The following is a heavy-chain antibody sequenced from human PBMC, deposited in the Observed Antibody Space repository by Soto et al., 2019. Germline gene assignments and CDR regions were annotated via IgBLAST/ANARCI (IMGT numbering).Heavy chain of an antibody. D-gene: IGHD2-15*01. J-gene: IGHJ5*02. V-gene: IGHV4-59*01. CDR1: GGSISSYY. CDR2: IYYSGST. Sequence: QVQLQESGPGLVKPSETLSLTCTVSGGSISSYYWTWIRQPPGKGLEWIGYIYYSGSTKYNPSLKSRVTISVDTSKNQFALKLSSVTAADTAVYYCARDTSGGYNWFDPWGQGTLGTVSS. CDR3: ARDTSGGYNWFDP.